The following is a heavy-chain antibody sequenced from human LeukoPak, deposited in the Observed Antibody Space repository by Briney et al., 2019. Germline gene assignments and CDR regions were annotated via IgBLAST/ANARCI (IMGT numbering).Heavy chain of an antibody. CDR1: GYTFTSYG. CDR2: ISAYNGNT. CDR3: ARDTYYYGSADAFDI. J-gene: IGHJ3*02. D-gene: IGHD3-10*01. Sequence: ASVKVSCKASGYTFTSYGISWVRQAPGQGLEWMGWISAYNGNTNYAQKLQGRVTMTTDTSTSTAYMELRSLRSDDTAVYYCARDTYYYGSADAFDIWGQGTMVTVSS. V-gene: IGHV1-18*01.